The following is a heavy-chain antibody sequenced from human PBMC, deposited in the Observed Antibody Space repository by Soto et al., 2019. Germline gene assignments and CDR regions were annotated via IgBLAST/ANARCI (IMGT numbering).Heavy chain of an antibody. Sequence: QMQLRESGPGLVKPSETLSLTCSVSGGSLGGSYWNWIRRPPGKGLEWIGYIDNTGTTNYNPSLKTLPTMSPDTSKNQFSLKLNSVTAADPAVYYCASEDYGPFHNSSDPWGQGTLVTVSS. CDR2: IDNTGTT. CDR1: GGSLGGSY. J-gene: IGHJ5*02. V-gene: IGHV4-59*01. CDR3: ASEDYGPFHNSSDP. D-gene: IGHD4-17*01.